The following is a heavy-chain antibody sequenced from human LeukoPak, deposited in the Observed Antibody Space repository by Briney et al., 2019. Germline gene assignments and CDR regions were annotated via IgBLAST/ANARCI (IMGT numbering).Heavy chain of an antibody. CDR1: GGSIIGYY. CDR2: IYHSGST. CDR3: ARSRVWSDYLGYFDY. Sequence: SETLSLTCTVSGGSIIGYYWNWIRQPPGKGLDWIGYIYHSGSTNYNPSLKSRVTISVDTSKTQISLKLRAVTAADTAVYYCARSRVWSDYLGYFDYWGQGTLVTVSS. J-gene: IGHJ4*02. D-gene: IGHD3-3*01. V-gene: IGHV4-59*01.